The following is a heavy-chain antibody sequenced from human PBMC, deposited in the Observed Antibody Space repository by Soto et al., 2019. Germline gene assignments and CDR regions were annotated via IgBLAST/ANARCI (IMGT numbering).Heavy chain of an antibody. CDR1: GFTFSSHW. V-gene: IGHV3-74*03. J-gene: IGHJ2*01. Sequence: EVQLVESGGGLVQRGASLRLSCVASGFTFSSHWMHWVRQAPGKGLVWVSRINSDETSTVYADSVKGRFIISRDNAKNTLYLQMASLSAEDTAVYYCVRETSGYWYFDLWGRGTLVSVSS. CDR3: VRETSGYWYFDL. D-gene: IGHD1-26*01. CDR2: INSDETST.